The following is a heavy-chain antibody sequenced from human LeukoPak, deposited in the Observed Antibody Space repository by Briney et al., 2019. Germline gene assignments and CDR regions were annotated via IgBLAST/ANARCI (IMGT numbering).Heavy chain of an antibody. CDR1: GFTFSSYG. CDR3: AKDLEYSGTYPDALDI. Sequence: PGGSLGLSCAASGFTFSSYGMHWIRQVPGKGLEWVAFIRYDGSNRYYADSVKGRFTISRDNSKNTLYLQMNSLRAEDTAVYYCAKDLEYSGTYPDALDIWGQGTMVTVSS. V-gene: IGHV3-30*02. J-gene: IGHJ3*02. D-gene: IGHD1-26*01. CDR2: IRYDGSNR.